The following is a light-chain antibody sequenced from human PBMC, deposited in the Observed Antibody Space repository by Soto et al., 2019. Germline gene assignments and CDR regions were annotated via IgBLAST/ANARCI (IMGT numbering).Light chain of an antibody. CDR1: QSVGSTY. CDR2: DAS. Sequence: ENVLTQSPGTLSLSPGERATLSCRASQSVGSTYLAWYQQKPSQAPRLLIYDASSRATGIPDRFSGSGSGTDFTLTISRLEPEEFAVYYCQQYGSSPYTFGQGTKLEIK. V-gene: IGKV3-20*01. CDR3: QQYGSSPYT. J-gene: IGKJ2*01.